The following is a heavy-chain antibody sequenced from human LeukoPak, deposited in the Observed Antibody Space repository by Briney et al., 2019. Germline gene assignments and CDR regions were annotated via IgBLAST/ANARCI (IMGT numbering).Heavy chain of an antibody. V-gene: IGHV3-33*01. Sequence: PGKSLRLSCAASGFTFTDYVLHWVRQAPGKGLEWVAVIWYDASKTFYADSVKGRFTISRDDAMNTLYLQMDNLSADDTAVYYCARESGGDYYMDVWGKGTTVTVSS. J-gene: IGHJ6*03. D-gene: IGHD3-10*01. CDR2: IWYDASKT. CDR1: GFTFTDYV. CDR3: ARESGGDYYMDV.